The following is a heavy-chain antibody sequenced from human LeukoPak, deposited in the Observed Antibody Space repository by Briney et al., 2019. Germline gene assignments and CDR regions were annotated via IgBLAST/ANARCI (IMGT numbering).Heavy chain of an antibody. CDR2: IRSKAYGGTT. CDR1: GFTFGDYA. V-gene: IGHV3-49*04. CDR3: TRGRQTYCDGDCYSAYYYYYYMDV. J-gene: IGHJ6*03. Sequence: GGSLRLSCTASGFTFGDYAMNWVRQAPGKGLEWVGFIRSKAYGGTTEYAASVKGRFTISRDDSKSIAYLQMNSLKTEDTAVYYCTRGRQTYCDGDCYSAYYYYYYMDVWGKGTTVTVSS. D-gene: IGHD2-21*02.